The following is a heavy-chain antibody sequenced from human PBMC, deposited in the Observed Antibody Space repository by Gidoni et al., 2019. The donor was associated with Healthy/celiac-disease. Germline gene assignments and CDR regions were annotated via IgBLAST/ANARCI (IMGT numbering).Heavy chain of an antibody. J-gene: IGHJ4*02. Sequence: QVPLQPWGAGLLKPSATLSLTSAVYGGSFSGYSWSWIRQPPGKGLEWIGEINHSGSTNNNQTLKSRVTRSGETSKKQFSLKLRAVTAADTAVYYCARGRRIGVVTTVQFDYGGKGTLVTVSS. CDR3: ARGRRIGVVTTVQFDY. CDR1: GGSFSGYS. D-gene: IGHD3-22*01. V-gene: IGHV4-34*01. CDR2: INHSGST.